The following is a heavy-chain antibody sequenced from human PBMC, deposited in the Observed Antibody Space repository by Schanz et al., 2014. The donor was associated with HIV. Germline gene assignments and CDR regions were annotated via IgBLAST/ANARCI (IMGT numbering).Heavy chain of an antibody. D-gene: IGHD2-15*01. Sequence: QVQLVESGGGVVQPGRSLRLSCAASGFSFSSYGIQWVRQGPGKGLEWVALIWYDGSQKYYADSVKGRFTISRDNSKKTVNLQMNSLRVEDTAVYYCARGGIWEWDQPDFDYWGQGTLVTVSS. CDR2: IWYDGSQK. CDR1: GFSFSSYG. CDR3: ARGGIWEWDQPDFDY. J-gene: IGHJ4*02. V-gene: IGHV3-33*01.